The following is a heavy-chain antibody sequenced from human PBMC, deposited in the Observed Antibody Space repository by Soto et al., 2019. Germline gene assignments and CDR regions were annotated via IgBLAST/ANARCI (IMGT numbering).Heavy chain of an antibody. CDR3: ASIWPLEESGSSEKVDY. Sequence: QLQLQESGPGLVKPSETLSLTCTVSGGSISSSSYYWGWIRQPPGKGLEWIGSISYSGSTYYTPSLKSRCTISVYTSKNQFSLKLSSVTAADTAGYYCASIWPLEESGSSEKVDYRCQGPLVTVSS. V-gene: IGHV4-39*01. CDR1: GGSISSSSYY. D-gene: IGHD1-26*01. J-gene: IGHJ4*02. CDR2: ISYSGST.